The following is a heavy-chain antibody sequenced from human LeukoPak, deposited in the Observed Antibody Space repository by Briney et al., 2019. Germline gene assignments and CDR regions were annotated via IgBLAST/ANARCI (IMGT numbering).Heavy chain of an antibody. CDR3: AKGARRFLEWLLDYYYYMDV. CDR2: ISGSGGST. J-gene: IGHJ6*03. D-gene: IGHD3-3*01. Sequence: PGGSLRLSCAASGFTFSSYAMSWVRQAPGKGLEWVSDISGSGGSTYYADSVKGRFTIPRDNSKNTLYLQMNSLRAEDTAVYYCAKGARRFLEWLLDYYYYMDVWGKGTTVTVSS. CDR1: GFTFSSYA. V-gene: IGHV3-23*01.